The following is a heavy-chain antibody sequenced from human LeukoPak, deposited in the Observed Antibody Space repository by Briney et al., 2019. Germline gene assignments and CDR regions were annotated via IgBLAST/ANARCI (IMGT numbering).Heavy chain of an antibody. CDR1: GFTFSSHS. CDR2: ISSSSSTI. J-gene: IGHJ4*02. Sequence: GGSLRLSCAASGFTFSSHSMNWVRQAPGKGLEWVSYISSSSSTIYYADSVKGRFTISGDNAKNALYLQMNSLRVEDTAVYYCANFEPGYTSSWYAEFWGQGTLVTVSS. CDR3: ANFEPGYTSSWYAEF. V-gene: IGHV3-48*01. D-gene: IGHD6-13*01.